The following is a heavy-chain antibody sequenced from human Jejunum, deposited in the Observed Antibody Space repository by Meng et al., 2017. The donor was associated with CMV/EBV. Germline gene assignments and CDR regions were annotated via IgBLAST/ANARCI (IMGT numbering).Heavy chain of an antibody. Sequence: SGGSISSIHYYWGWVRQPPGKGLDWIGTINYRGDTYYSPSLESRLTISVDTSKNQFSLRLRSVTAADTAVYYCARVTVVSQRFDYWGQGTLVTVSS. J-gene: IGHJ4*02. CDR1: GGSISSIHYY. CDR3: ARVTVVSQRFDY. V-gene: IGHV4-39*07. D-gene: IGHD6-25*01. CDR2: INYRGDT.